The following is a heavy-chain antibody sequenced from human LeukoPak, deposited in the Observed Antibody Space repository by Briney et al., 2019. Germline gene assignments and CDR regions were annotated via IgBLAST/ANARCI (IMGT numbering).Heavy chain of an antibody. CDR1: GFTYSSYR. Sequence: GGSLTLSCPASGFTYSSYRLHWVRPPPAKELEWVSSISSSSSYIYYADSVKGRFTISRDNAKNSLYLQMNSLRAEDTAVYYCASDRYSSGWYPGSFDYWGQGTLVSVSS. D-gene: IGHD6-19*01. CDR3: ASDRYSSGWYPGSFDY. V-gene: IGHV3-21*01. J-gene: IGHJ4*02. CDR2: ISSSSSYI.